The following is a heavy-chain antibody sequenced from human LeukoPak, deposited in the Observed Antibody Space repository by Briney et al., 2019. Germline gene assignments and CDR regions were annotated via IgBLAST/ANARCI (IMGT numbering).Heavy chain of an antibody. V-gene: IGHV3-13*01. CDR1: GFTFSSYD. Sequence: GGSLRLSCAASGFTFSSYDMHWVRQATGKGLEWVSAIGTAGDTYYPGSVKGRFTISRENAKNSLYLQMNSLRAGDTAVYYCARESAAPGGVANYFDYWGQGTLVTVSS. CDR3: ARESAAPGGVANYFDY. J-gene: IGHJ4*02. CDR2: IGTAGDT. D-gene: IGHD2-8*02.